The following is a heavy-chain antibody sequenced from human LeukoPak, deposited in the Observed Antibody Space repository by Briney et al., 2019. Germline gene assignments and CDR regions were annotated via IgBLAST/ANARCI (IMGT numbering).Heavy chain of an antibody. J-gene: IGHJ4*02. CDR2: IYYSGST. V-gene: IGHV4-39*01. Sequence: LTLSCAASGFTFSDHYMTWIRQAPGKGLEWIGSIYYSGSTYYNPSLKSRVTISVDTSKNQFSLKLSSVTAADMAVYYCARLPTDYYGSGSPDGWGQGTLVTVSS. CDR1: GFTFSDHY. D-gene: IGHD3-10*01. CDR3: ARLPTDYYGSGSPDG.